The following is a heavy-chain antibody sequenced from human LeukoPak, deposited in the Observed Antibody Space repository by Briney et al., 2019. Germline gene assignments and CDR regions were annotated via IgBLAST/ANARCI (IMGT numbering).Heavy chain of an antibody. D-gene: IGHD2-21*01. V-gene: IGHV3-21*01. CDR3: ARDYQYSGGYYYYYMDV. J-gene: IGHJ6*03. CDR1: GFTFSSYS. Sequence: PGGSLRLSCAASGFTFSSYSMNWVRQAPGKGLEWVSSISSSSSYIYYADSVKGRFTISRDNAKNSLYLQMNSLRAEDTAVYYCARDYQYSGGYYYYYMDVWGKGTTVTVSS. CDR2: ISSSSSYI.